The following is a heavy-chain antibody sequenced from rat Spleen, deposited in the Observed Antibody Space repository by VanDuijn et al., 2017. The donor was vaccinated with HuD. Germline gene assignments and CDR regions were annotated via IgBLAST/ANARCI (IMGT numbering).Heavy chain of an antibody. V-gene: IGHV5-31*01. D-gene: IGHD1-1*01. J-gene: IGHJ3*01. CDR3: AKEGFEVTFAY. CDR1: GFTFNNHW. Sequence: EVQLVESGGGLVQPGRSLKLSCVASGFTFNNHWMTWIRQAPGKGLEWVASITNTGGSTYYPDSMKGRFTISRDNAESTVYLQMNSLGSEDTATYYCAKEGFEVTFAYWGQGSLVTVSS. CDR2: ITNTGGST.